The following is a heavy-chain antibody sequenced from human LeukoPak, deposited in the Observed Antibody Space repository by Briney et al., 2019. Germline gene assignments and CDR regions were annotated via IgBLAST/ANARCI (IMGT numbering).Heavy chain of an antibody. Sequence: GGSLRLSCAASGFTFSSYWMSWVRQAPGKGLEWVANIKQDGSEKYYVDSVKGRFTISRDNAKNSLYLQMNSLRAEDTAVYYCARVDDYYDSSGYSYWGQGTLVTVSS. CDR3: ARVDDYYDSSGYSY. V-gene: IGHV3-7*01. CDR2: IKQDGSEK. CDR1: GFTFSSYW. D-gene: IGHD3-22*01. J-gene: IGHJ4*02.